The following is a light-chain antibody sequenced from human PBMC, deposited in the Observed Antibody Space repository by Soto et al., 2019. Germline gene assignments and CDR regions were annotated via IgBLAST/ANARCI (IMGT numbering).Light chain of an antibody. CDR3: SSHAGNNDFV. Sequence: QSVLTQPLSASGSHGQSVTIFCTGTSSVYVSWYQQHPVKAPKLIIYEVNKRPSGVPDRFSGSKSGNTASLTVSGLQAEDEADYYCSSHAGNNDFVFGTGTKVTVL. CDR2: EVN. V-gene: IGLV2-8*01. CDR1: SSVY. J-gene: IGLJ1*01.